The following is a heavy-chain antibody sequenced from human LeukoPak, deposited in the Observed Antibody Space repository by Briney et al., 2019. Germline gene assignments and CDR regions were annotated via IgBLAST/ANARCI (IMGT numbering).Heavy chain of an antibody. J-gene: IGHJ3*02. Sequence: SETLSLTCTVSGGSISSGDYYWSWLRQPPGKGLEWIGYIHHSGSANYNPSLRSRITMSVDTSKNHFSLSLTSVTAADTAVYYCARLPGCSGADCFRAFDIWGQGTMVTVSS. CDR2: IHHSGSA. CDR1: GGSISSGDYY. CDR3: ARLPGCSGADCFRAFDI. D-gene: IGHD2-21*02. V-gene: IGHV4-61*08.